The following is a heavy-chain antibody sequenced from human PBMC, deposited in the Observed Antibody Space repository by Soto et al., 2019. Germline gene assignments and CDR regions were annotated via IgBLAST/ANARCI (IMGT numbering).Heavy chain of an antibody. V-gene: IGHV5-51*01. Sequence: PGESLKISCKGSGYSLTTKWIGWVRQMPGKGLEWMGIIYPSDSDTGYSPSFQGQVTISADKSISTAYLQWSSLKASDTAMYYRARAYGGRFDYWGQGTLVTVSS. CDR1: GYSLTTKW. J-gene: IGHJ4*02. CDR3: ARAYGGRFDY. D-gene: IGHD2-15*01. CDR2: IYPSDSDT.